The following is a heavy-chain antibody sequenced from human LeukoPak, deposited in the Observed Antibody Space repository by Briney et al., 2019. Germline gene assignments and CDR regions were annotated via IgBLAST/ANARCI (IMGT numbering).Heavy chain of an antibody. CDR3: ARGYQTYYYYYMDV. Sequence: SETLSLTCTVSGGSISSYYWSWIRQPPWKGLEWIGHVYYSGSTNYNPSLKSRVVISVDTSNNQFSLKLSSVTAADTALYYCARGYQTYYYYYMDVWGKGTTVTVSS. J-gene: IGHJ6*03. D-gene: IGHD2-2*01. CDR2: VYYSGST. V-gene: IGHV4-59*01. CDR1: GGSISSYY.